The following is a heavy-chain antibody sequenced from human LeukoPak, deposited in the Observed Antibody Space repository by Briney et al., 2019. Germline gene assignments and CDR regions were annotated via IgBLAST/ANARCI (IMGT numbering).Heavy chain of an antibody. CDR3: AKDLYYDSSGYYPY. CDR2: ISGSGGST. Sequence: GGSLRLSCAASGFTFSSYAMSWVRQAPGKGLEWVSAISGSGGSTYYADSVKGRFTISRDNSKNTLCLQMNSLRAEDTAVYYCAKDLYYDSSGYYPYWGQGTLVTVSS. D-gene: IGHD3-22*01. CDR1: GFTFSSYA. V-gene: IGHV3-23*01. J-gene: IGHJ4*02.